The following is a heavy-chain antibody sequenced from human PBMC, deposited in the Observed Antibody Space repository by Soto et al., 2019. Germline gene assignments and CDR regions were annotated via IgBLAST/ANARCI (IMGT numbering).Heavy chain of an antibody. V-gene: IGHV4-61*01. D-gene: IGHD6-19*01. CDR2: IYYTGRT. CDR1: GGSVTSGRFY. Sequence: SETLSLTCTVSGGSVTSGRFYWSWSRQPPGKGLEWIGYIYYTGRTSYTSSLKSRVTISFDTPENQFSLKLSSVTAADTAKYYCAGAGPSSGCLGARGTQDTGSA. CDR3: AGAGPSSGCL. J-gene: IGHJ4*02.